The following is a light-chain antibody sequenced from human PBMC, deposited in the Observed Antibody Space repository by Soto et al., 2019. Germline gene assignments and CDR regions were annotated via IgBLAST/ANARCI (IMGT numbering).Light chain of an antibody. CDR1: SSNIGSNY. V-gene: IGLV1-47*01. CDR3: AAWDDSLSGQV. Sequence: QSVLTQPPSASGTPGQRVTSSCSGSSSNIGSNYVYWYQKLPGTAPKLLIYRNYQRPSGVPDRFSGSKSATSASLAISGLRSEDEAYYFCAAWDDSLSGQVFGGGTKLTVL. J-gene: IGLJ2*01. CDR2: RNY.